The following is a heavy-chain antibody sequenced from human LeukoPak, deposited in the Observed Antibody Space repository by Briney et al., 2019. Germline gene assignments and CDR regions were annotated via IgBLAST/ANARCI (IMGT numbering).Heavy chain of an antibody. D-gene: IGHD1-26*01. V-gene: IGHV3-49*03. Sequence: GRSLRLSCTASGFTFGDYAMSWFRQAPGKGLEWVGFIRSKAYGGTTEYAASVKGRFTISRDDSKSIAYLQMNSLRTEDTAVYYCTRDLIVGATFGDYWGQGTLVTVSS. CDR3: TRDLIVGATFGDY. CDR2: IRSKAYGGTT. J-gene: IGHJ4*02. CDR1: GFTFGDYA.